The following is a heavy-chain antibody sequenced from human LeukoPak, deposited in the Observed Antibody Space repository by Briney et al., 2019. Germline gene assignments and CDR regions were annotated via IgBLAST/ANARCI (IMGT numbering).Heavy chain of an antibody. D-gene: IGHD3-22*01. CDR3: ARHIDLSGGSGYYAFPWFDP. CDR1: GGSISSYY. CDR2: IYYSGST. J-gene: IGHJ5*02. Sequence: PSETLSLTCTVSGGSISSYYWSWIRQHPGNGLEWIGYIYYSGSTNYNPSLKSRVTISVDTSKNQFSLKLSSVTAADTAVYYCARHIDLSGGSGYYAFPWFDPWGQGTLVTVSS. V-gene: IGHV4-59*08.